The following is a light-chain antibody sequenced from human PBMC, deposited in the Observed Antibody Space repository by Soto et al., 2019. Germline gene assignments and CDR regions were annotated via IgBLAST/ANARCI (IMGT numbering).Light chain of an antibody. V-gene: IGKV3-15*01. J-gene: IGKJ2*01. CDR3: QQYHNWRGYS. Sequence: EIVMTQSPATLSVSPGERATLSCRASQTVSSYLAWYQQKPGQAPRLLIYGASTRATGIPARFSGSGSGTESTLTISSLQSEDFAVYFCQQYHNWRGYSFGHGTKLENK. CDR1: QTVSSY. CDR2: GAS.